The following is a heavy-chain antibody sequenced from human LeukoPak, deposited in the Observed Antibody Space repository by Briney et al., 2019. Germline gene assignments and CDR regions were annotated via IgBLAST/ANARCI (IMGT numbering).Heavy chain of an antibody. CDR2: TNHGGIT. Sequence: SSETLSLTCGVYVGSLSGNYWSWIRQSPGKGLEWIGETNHGGITDYNPSLKSRVIISVDTSKNQVSLMLSSVTAADTAVYYCARAPTVEWLSTYIDVWGKGTTVTVSS. V-gene: IGHV4-34*01. CDR3: ARAPTVEWLSTYIDV. J-gene: IGHJ6*03. CDR1: VGSLSGNY. D-gene: IGHD3-3*01.